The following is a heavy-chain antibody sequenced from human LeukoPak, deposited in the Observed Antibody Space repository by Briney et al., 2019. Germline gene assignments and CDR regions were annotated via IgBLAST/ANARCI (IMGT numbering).Heavy chain of an antibody. Sequence: TSSETLSLTCTVSGGSISSSSYYWGWIRQPPGKGLEWIGSIYYSGSTYYNPSLKSRVTISVDTSKNQFSLKLSSMTAADTAVYYCARGAVAGTGNWFDPWGQEPWSPSPQ. CDR3: ARGAVAGTGNWFDP. D-gene: IGHD6-19*01. CDR2: IYYSGST. J-gene: IGHJ5*02. V-gene: IGHV4-39*01. CDR1: GGSISSSSYY.